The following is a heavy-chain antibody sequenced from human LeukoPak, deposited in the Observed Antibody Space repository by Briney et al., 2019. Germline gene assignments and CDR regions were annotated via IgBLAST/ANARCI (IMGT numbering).Heavy chain of an antibody. D-gene: IGHD6-13*01. J-gene: IGHJ4*02. V-gene: IGHV3-23*01. CDR1: GFTFSSYW. CDR3: ARDLEQQLRGYFEY. CDR2: ISHSGGST. Sequence: PGGSLRLSCAASGFTFSSYWMHWVRQAPGKGLEWVSSISHSGGSTYSADSVKGRFSISRDNSKNTLFLQMNSLRAEDTAVYYCARDLEQQLRGYFEYWGQGTLVTVSS.